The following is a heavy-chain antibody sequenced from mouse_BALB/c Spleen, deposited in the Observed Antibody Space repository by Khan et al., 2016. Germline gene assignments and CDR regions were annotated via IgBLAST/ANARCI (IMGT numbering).Heavy chain of an antibody. J-gene: IGHJ3*01. Sequence: QVQLQQPGAELVRPGSSVKISCKASGYAFSSYWMNWVKQRPGQGLEWIGQIYPGDGDTHYNGTFKGKATLTADKYSSTAYMQLSRLTSENSAVYFCAGGTPLAYWGQGTLVTVSA. V-gene: IGHV1-80*01. CDR3: AGGTPLAY. CDR1: GYAFSSYW. D-gene: IGHD2-14*01. CDR2: IYPGDGDT.